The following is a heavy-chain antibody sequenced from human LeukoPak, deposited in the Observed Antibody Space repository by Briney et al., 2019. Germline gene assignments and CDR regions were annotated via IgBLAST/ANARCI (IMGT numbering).Heavy chain of an antibody. Sequence: GGSLRLSCAASGFTFSNYNMNWVRRAPGKGLEWVSYISSSSSTIYYADSVKGRFTISRDNAKNSLYLQMNSLRAEDTAVYYCARDPGYYDSSGYYNYWGQGTLVTVSS. V-gene: IGHV3-48*01. J-gene: IGHJ4*02. CDR3: ARDPGYYDSSGYYNY. CDR1: GFTFSNYN. D-gene: IGHD3-22*01. CDR2: ISSSSSTI.